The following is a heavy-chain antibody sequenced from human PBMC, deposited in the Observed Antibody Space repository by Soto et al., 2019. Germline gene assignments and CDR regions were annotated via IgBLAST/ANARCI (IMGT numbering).Heavy chain of an antibody. D-gene: IGHD6-13*01. V-gene: IGHV3-30*18. CDR3: SKGDSCRWQHTVDY. CDR2: ISYEGSNK. CDR1: GFTFSSYG. Sequence: QVQLVESGGGVVQPGRSLRLSCAASGFTFSSYGMHWVRQAPGKGLEWVAVISYEGSNKYYADSVKGRFTISRYNSKNTLYLQMNSPRAEYTVLYYCSKGDSCRWQHTVDYLGQGTLVTVSS. J-gene: IGHJ4*02.